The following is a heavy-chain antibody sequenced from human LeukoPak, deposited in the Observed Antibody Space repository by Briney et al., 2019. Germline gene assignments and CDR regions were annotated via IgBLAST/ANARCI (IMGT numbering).Heavy chain of an antibody. CDR2: IAYIERT. CDR3: VTDLVTITNAFDI. J-gene: IGHJ3*02. CDR1: DNSFSSQY. V-gene: IGHV4-59*11. D-gene: IGHD3-3*01. Sequence: SGALALPLVVFDNSFSSQYWAWGRPAPGKGVGWIRFIAYIERTNSNPSLKSRATISIDTSKNQFSLKLRSVTAADTAVYYCVTDLVTITNAFDICGQGTMVSVSS.